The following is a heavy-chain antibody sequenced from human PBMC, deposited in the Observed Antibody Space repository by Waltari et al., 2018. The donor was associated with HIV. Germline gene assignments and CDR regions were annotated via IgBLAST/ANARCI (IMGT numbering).Heavy chain of an antibody. CDR2: INPNSGGT. Sequence: QVQLVQSGTEVKKPGASVKVSCKASGYTFTGYYMPWVRQAPGQGLEWMGWINPNSGGTKYAQKFQGRVTVTRDTSISTAYMELSRLRSDDMAVYYCTRDAASSGYWYFDLWGRGTLVTVSS. CDR1: GYTFTGYY. V-gene: IGHV1-2*02. CDR3: TRDAASSGYWYFDL. D-gene: IGHD3-10*01. J-gene: IGHJ2*01.